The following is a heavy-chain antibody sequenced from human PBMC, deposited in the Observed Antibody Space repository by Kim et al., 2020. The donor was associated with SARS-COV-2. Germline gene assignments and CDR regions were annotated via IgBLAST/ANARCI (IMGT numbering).Heavy chain of an antibody. CDR2: IYYSGST. D-gene: IGHD2-8*01. Sequence: TLSLTCTVSGGSISSYYWSWIRQPPGKGLEWIGYIYYSGSTNYNPSLKSRVTISVDTSKNQFSLKLSSVTAADTAVYYCARGNGLFDYWGQGTLVTVPS. CDR3: ARGNGLFDY. J-gene: IGHJ4*02. V-gene: IGHV4-59*01. CDR1: GGSISSYY.